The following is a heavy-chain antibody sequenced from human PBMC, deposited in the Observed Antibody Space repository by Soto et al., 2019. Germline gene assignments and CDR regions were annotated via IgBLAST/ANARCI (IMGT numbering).Heavy chain of an antibody. CDR3: ASDRRFKIAAAAEDYYYGMDV. Sequence: QSQTLSLTCAISGDSVSSNSADWNWIRQSPSRGLEWLGRTYYRSKWYNDYAVSVKSRITINPDTSKNQFSLQLNSVTPEDTAVYYCASDRRFKIAAAAEDYYYGMDVWGQGTTVTVSS. D-gene: IGHD6-13*01. CDR2: TYYRSKWYN. V-gene: IGHV6-1*01. J-gene: IGHJ6*02. CDR1: GDSVSSNSAD.